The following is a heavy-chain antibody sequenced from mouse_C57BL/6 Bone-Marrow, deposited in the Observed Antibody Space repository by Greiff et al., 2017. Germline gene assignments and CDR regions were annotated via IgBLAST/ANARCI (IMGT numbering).Heavy chain of an antibody. Sequence: VQLQQPGAELVKPGASVKMSCKASGYTFTSYWITWVKQRPGQGLEWIGDIYPGSGSTNYNEKFKSKATLTVDTSSSTAYMQLSSLTSEDSAVYYCARGGVYGNYEAYWGQGTLVTVSA. D-gene: IGHD2-1*01. J-gene: IGHJ3*01. CDR1: GYTFTSYW. CDR3: ARGGVYGNYEAY. CDR2: IYPGSGST. V-gene: IGHV1-55*01.